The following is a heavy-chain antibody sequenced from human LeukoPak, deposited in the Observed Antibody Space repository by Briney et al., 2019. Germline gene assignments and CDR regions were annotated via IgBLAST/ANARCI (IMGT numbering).Heavy chain of an antibody. J-gene: IGHJ4*02. CDR2: ISRDGSST. CDR3: ARDCSDTGCYNTAFDY. CDR1: GFTVSSNY. D-gene: IGHD2-2*02. Sequence: GGSLRLSCAVSGFTVSSNYMGWVRQAPGKGLVWVSRISRDGSSTSYADSVKGRFTISRDNAKNTLYLQMNTLRAEDTAVYYCARDCSDTGCYNTAFDYWGQGTLVTVSS. V-gene: IGHV3-74*01.